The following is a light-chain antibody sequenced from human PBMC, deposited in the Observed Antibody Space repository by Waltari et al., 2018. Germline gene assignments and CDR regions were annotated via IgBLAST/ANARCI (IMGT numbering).Light chain of an antibody. CDR1: QGITND. J-gene: IGKJ2*03. Sequence: DIQMTQSPSSLSASVGDRVTITCRASQGITNDLAWYQQKPGETPKLLIYEASSLQSGIPSRFSGSGSGTYFTLTISSLQSEDFATYYCQHYYSIPYSFGQGTKVEIK. CDR2: EAS. CDR3: QHYYSIPYS. V-gene: IGKV1-NL1*01.